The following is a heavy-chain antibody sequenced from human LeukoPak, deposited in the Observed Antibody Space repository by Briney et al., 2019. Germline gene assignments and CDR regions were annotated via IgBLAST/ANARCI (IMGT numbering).Heavy chain of an antibody. Sequence: GGSLRLSCAASGFTFSNYAMSWVRQAPGKGLEWVSTLSGSGGSTYYADSVKGRFAISRDSSKNTLYLQMNSLRAEDTAVYYCARDRDYGGNSALIWGQGTMVTVSS. CDR3: ARDRDYGGNSALI. J-gene: IGHJ3*02. D-gene: IGHD4-23*01. CDR2: LSGSGGST. CDR1: GFTFSNYA. V-gene: IGHV3-23*01.